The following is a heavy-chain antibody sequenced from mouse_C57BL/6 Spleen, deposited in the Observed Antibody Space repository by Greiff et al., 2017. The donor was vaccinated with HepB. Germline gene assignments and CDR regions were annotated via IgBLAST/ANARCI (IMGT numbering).Heavy chain of an antibody. V-gene: IGHV1-55*01. Sequence: QVQLKQPGAELVKPGASVKMSCKASGYTFTSYWITWVKQRPGQGLEWIGDIYPGSGSTNYNEKFKSKATLTVDTSSSTAYMQLSSLTSEDSAVYYCARETAQATGGFAYWGQGTLVTVSA. CDR3: ARETAQATGGFAY. CDR1: GYTFTSYW. D-gene: IGHD3-2*02. J-gene: IGHJ3*01. CDR2: IYPGSGST.